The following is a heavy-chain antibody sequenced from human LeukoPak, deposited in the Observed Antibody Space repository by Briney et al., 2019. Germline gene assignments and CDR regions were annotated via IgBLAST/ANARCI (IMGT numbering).Heavy chain of an antibody. V-gene: IGHV1-2*02. CDR1: GYTFTGYY. J-gene: IGHJ4*02. D-gene: IGHD3-22*01. Sequence: ASVKVSCKASGYTFTGYYMHWVRQAPGQGLEWMGWINPNSGGTNYAQKFQGGVTMTRDTSISTAYVELSRLRSDDTAVYYCARVDYYDSSGYYYVAHFDYWGQGTLVTVSS. CDR2: INPNSGGT. CDR3: ARVDYYDSSGYYYVAHFDY.